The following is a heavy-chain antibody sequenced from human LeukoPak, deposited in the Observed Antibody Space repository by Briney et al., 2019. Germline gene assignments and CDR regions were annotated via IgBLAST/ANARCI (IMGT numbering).Heavy chain of an antibody. CDR1: GYTFTSYA. Sequence: GASVKVSCKASGYTFTSYAMHWVRQAPGQRLEWMGWINAGNGNTKYSQKFQGRVTITRDTSASTAYMELSSLRSDDTAVYYCARDIAWEPNDAFDIWGQGTMVTVSS. J-gene: IGHJ3*02. D-gene: IGHD1-26*01. CDR2: INAGNGNT. V-gene: IGHV1-3*01. CDR3: ARDIAWEPNDAFDI.